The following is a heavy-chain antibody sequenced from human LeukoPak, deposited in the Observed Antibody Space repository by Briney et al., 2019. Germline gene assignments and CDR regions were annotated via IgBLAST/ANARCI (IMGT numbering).Heavy chain of an antibody. V-gene: IGHV1-69*06. CDR1: GGTFSSYA. Sequence: EASVKVSCKASGGTFSSYAISWVRQAPGQGLEWMGGIIPIFGTANYAQKFQGRVTITADKSTSTAYMELSSLRSEDTAVYYCARSRGFGLGVFDYWGQGTLVTVSS. J-gene: IGHJ4*02. CDR2: IIPIFGTA. CDR3: ARSRGFGLGVFDY. D-gene: IGHD3-3*01.